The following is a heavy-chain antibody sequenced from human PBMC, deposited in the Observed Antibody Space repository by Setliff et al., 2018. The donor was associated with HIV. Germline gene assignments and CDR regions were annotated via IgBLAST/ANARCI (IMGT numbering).Heavy chain of an antibody. CDR2: ISNSSHDI. CDR3: ARWSGRTGGV. J-gene: IGHJ4*02. D-gene: IGHD3-10*01. CDR1: GTDLNVGY. Sequence: GSLRLSCVASGTDLNVGYMSWIRQAPGKGPEWVSYISNSSHDIAYLDSVKGRFTISRDNAKNSLYLQMSNLRVDDTAVYYCARWSGRTGGVWGQGTLVTVSS. V-gene: IGHV3-11*01.